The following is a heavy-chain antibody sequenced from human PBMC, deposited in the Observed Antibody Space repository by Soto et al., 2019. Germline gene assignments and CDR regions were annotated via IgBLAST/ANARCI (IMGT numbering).Heavy chain of an antibody. V-gene: IGHV5-51*01. J-gene: IGHJ6*02. CDR3: ARVSRYFDWSLAYYYGMDV. CDR1: GYSSTSYW. D-gene: IGHD3-9*01. Sequence: GESLKISCKGSGYSSTSYWIGWVRQMPGKGLEWMGIIYPGDSDTRYSPSFQGQVTISADKIISTAYLQWSSLKASDTAMYYCARVSRYFDWSLAYYYGMDVWGQGTTVTVSS. CDR2: IYPGDSDT.